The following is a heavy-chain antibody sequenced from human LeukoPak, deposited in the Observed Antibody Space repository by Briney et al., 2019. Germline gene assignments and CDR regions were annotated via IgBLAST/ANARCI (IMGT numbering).Heavy chain of an antibody. V-gene: IGHV3-74*01. D-gene: IGHD6-19*01. J-gene: IGHJ4*02. Sequence: GGSLRLSCAASGFTFSSYWMHWVRQAPGKGLVWVSRINSDGSSTSYADSVKGRFTISRDNAKNTLYLQMNSLRAEDTAVYYCARGDGQWLALDYWGQGTLVTVSS. CDR3: ARGDGQWLALDY. CDR2: INSDGSST. CDR1: GFTFSSYW.